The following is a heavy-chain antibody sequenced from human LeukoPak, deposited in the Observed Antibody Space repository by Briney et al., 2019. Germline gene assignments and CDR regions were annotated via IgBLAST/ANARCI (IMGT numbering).Heavy chain of an antibody. CDR3: AAGYNYGTKFDY. Sequence: SETLSLTCSVSDGFIRSYYWSWIRQPPGKGLEWIAYKHFSGTTNYNPSLTSRVTISIDTSKRQFSLRVTSVTAADTAVYYCAAGYNYGTKFDYWGPGALVTVSS. V-gene: IGHV4-59*08. CDR1: DGFIRSYY. J-gene: IGHJ4*02. D-gene: IGHD5-18*01. CDR2: KHFSGTT.